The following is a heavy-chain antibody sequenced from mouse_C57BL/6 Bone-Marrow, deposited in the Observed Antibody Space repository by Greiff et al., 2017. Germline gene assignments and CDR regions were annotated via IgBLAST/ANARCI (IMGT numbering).Heavy chain of an antibody. V-gene: IGHV14-4*01. D-gene: IGHD2-1*01. CDR2: IDPENGDT. CDR1: GFNIKDDY. J-gene: IGHJ4*01. CDR3: TPYGNYDYAMDY. Sequence: EVQLQQSGAELVRPGASVKLSCTASGFNIKDDYMHWVKQRPEQGLEWIGWIDPENGDTEYSSKFQGKATITADTSSNTAYLQLSRRTSEDTAVYYCTPYGNYDYAMDYWGQGTSVTVSS.